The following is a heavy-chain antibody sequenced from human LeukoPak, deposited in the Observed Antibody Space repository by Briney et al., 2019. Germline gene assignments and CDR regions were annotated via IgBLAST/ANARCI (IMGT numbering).Heavy chain of an antibody. CDR2: ISSTGSTI. D-gene: IGHD3-22*01. V-gene: IGHV3-48*03. CDR1: GFTFSSYE. J-gene: IGHJ4*02. CDR3: ASDYYDRSQY. Sequence: PGGSLRLSCAASGFTFSSYEMNLVRQAPGKGLEWVSYISSTGSTIYYADSVKGRFTISRDNAKNSLYLQMNSLRAEDTAVYYCASDYYDRSQYWGQGTLVTVSS.